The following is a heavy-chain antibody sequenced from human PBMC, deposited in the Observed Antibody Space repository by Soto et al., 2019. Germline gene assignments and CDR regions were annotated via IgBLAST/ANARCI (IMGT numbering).Heavy chain of an antibody. Sequence: SETLSLTCTVSGDSISSSSYYWGWIRQPPGKGLEWIGSIYYSGSTYYNPSLKSRVTISVDTSKNQFSLKLSSVTAADTAVYYCARHILTGSYTPFDYWGQGTLVT. D-gene: IGHD3-9*01. CDR1: GDSISSSSYY. CDR3: ARHILTGSYTPFDY. CDR2: IYYSGST. J-gene: IGHJ4*02. V-gene: IGHV4-39*01.